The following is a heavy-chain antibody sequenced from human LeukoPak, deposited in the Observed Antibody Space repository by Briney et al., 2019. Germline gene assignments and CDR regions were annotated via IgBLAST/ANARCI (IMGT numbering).Heavy chain of an antibody. CDR1: GGTFSSYA. CDR2: IIPIFGTA. CDR3: ARDRDFWSGQTNDAFDI. Sequence: SVKVSCKASGGTFSSYANSWVRQAPGQGLEWMGGIIPIFGTANYAQKFQGRVTITADESTSTAYMELSSLRSEDTAVYYCARDRDFWSGQTNDAFDIWGQGTMVTVSS. V-gene: IGHV1-69*01. J-gene: IGHJ3*02. D-gene: IGHD3-3*01.